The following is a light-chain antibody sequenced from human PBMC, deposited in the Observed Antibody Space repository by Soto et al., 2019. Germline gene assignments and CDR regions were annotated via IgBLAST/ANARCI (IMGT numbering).Light chain of an antibody. Sequence: QSALTQPASVSGSPGQSITISCTGTSSDVGAYDYVSWYQQHPGKAPKLLIYGVTIRRPELPARFSGSKSGNSASLTISGLQAGDEADYYCSSYTNSTTLIFGGGTKLTVL. J-gene: IGLJ2*01. V-gene: IGLV2-14*01. CDR2: GVT. CDR3: SSYTNSTTLI. CDR1: SSDVGAYDY.